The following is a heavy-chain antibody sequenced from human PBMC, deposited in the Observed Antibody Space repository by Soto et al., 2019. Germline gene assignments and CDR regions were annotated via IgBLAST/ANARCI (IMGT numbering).Heavy chain of an antibody. J-gene: IGHJ4*02. CDR1: GGSISSSSYY. CDR3: ARHRYSSSWFDY. Sequence: QLQLQESGPGLVKPSETLSLTCTVSGGSISSSSYYWGWIRQPPGKGLEWIGRRYYRGSTYYNPSLKSRVTISVDTSKNQFSLKLSSVTVADTAVYYCARHRYSSSWFDYWGQGTLVTVSS. CDR2: RYYRGST. V-gene: IGHV4-39*01. D-gene: IGHD6-13*01.